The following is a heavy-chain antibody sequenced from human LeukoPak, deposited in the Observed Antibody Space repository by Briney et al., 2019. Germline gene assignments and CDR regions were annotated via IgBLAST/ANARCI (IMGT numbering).Heavy chain of an antibody. Sequence: ASVKVSCKASGYTFTSYGISWVRQAPGQGLEWMGWISAYNGNTNYAQKLQGRVTMTTDTSTSTAYMELRSLRSDDTAVYYCARVCTYGDLCYYYYGRDVGGQGTTVTVSS. CDR2: ISAYNGNT. D-gene: IGHD4-17*01. J-gene: IGHJ6*02. CDR3: ARVCTYGDLCYYYYGRDV. V-gene: IGHV1-18*01. CDR1: GYTFTSYG.